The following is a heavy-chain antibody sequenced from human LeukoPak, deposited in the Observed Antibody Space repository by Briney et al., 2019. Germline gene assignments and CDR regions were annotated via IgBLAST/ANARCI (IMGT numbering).Heavy chain of an antibody. CDR3: ARVTQWEDSGSYYRAFDY. J-gene: IGHJ4*02. V-gene: IGHV3-7*01. CDR2: IKQDGSEI. CDR1: GGSFSGYY. D-gene: IGHD3-10*01. Sequence: ETLSLTCAVYGGSFSGYYWSWIRQPPGKGLEWVANIKQDGSEINYVDSVKGRFTVSRDNAKNSLYLQMSSLRVEDTAVYYCARVTQWEDSGSYYRAFDYWGQGTLVTVSS.